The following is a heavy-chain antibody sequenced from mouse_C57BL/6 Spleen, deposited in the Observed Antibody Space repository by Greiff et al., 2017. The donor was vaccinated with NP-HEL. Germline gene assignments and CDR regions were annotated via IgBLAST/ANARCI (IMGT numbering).Heavy chain of an antibody. CDR3: ARGILRYPDWYFDV. D-gene: IGHD1-1*01. CDR2: INPGSGGT. Sequence: VQLQQSGAELVRPGTSVKVSCKASGYAFTNYLIEWVKQRPGQGLEWIGVINPGSGGTNYNEKFKGKATLTADKSSSTAYMQLSSLTSEDSAVYVCARGILRYPDWYFDVWGTGTTVTVSS. V-gene: IGHV1-54*01. CDR1: GYAFTNYL. J-gene: IGHJ1*03.